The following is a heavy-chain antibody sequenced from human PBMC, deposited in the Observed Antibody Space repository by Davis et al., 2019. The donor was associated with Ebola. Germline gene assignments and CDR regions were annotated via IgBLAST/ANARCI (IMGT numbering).Heavy chain of an antibody. J-gene: IGHJ4*02. CDR3: AKDTYYFGSGGPPAIYYLDY. V-gene: IGHV3-64*04. Sequence: GESLKISCAASGFTFSSYAMHWVRQAPGKGLEYVSAISSNGGSTYYADSVKGRFTISRDNSKNTLYLQMNSLRAEDTAIYYRAKDTYYFGSGGPPAIYYLDYWGQGTLVTVSS. CDR2: ISSNGGST. D-gene: IGHD3-10*01. CDR1: GFTFSSYA.